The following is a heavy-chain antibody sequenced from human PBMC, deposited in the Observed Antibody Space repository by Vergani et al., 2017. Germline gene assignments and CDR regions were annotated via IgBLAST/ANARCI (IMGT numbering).Heavy chain of an antibody. J-gene: IGHJ5*02. Sequence: QVQLVQSGAEVKTPGASVKVSCEASRYSFTSHDIYWVRQAPGQGLEWMGWMSPDSGNSGFAQNFQGRISMTMNTSINTAYMELSSLTSEDTAIYYCARDYSNNNYFDPWGQGTLVTVSS. CDR2: MSPDSGNS. V-gene: IGHV1-8*01. CDR3: ARDYSNNNYFDP. CDR1: RYSFTSHD. D-gene: IGHD4-11*01.